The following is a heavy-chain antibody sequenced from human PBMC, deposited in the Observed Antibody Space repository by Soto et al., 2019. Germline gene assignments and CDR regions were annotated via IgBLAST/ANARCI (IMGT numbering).Heavy chain of an antibody. Sequence: EVQLLESGGGLVQPGGSLRLSCATSGFTFSDHAMHWVRQAPGEGLEWVSGISAGGDSTYYADSVKGRFTIFRDNSKNSVYLQMNSLRAEDTAVYYCARRVWGQGTLVTVSS. CDR1: GFTFSDHA. V-gene: IGHV3-23*01. CDR2: ISAGGDST. CDR3: ARRV. J-gene: IGHJ4*02.